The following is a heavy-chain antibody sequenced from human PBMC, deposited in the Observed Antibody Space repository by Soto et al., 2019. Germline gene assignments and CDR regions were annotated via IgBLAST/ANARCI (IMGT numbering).Heavy chain of an antibody. CDR3: TLTKSNQHAEHFAY. V-gene: IGHV1-46*03. CDR2: INPSGVST. Sequence: ASVKVSCKASGFTFTWYYMHWVRQAPGQGLEWMGIINPSGVSTSYAQKFQGRVTMTRDTSTSTVYMELSSLRSEDTAVYYCTLTKSNQHAEHFAYSAQGTLVPVSA. CDR1: GFTFTWYY. D-gene: IGHD3-3*02. J-gene: IGHJ1*01.